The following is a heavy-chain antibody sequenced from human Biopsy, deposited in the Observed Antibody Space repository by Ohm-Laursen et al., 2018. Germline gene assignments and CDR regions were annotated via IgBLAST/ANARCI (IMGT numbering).Heavy chain of an antibody. D-gene: IGHD3-16*01. CDR1: GFTFGDAW. J-gene: IGHJ6*02. CDR2: IKSKFDGETT. Sequence: SPRPSCAASGFTFGDAWMSWIRQAPEKGLEWVGRIKSKFDGETTDYAAPVKGRFIISRDDSKSTLFLQMNSLKVEDTGVYFCSTGGGDFYYNGMDVWGQGTTVTVSS. V-gene: IGHV3-15*01. CDR3: STGGGDFYYNGMDV.